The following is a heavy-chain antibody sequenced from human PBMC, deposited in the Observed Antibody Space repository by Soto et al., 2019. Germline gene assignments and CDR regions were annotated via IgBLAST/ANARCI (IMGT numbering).Heavy chain of an antibody. CDR3: ARVTEPAAILDGFDI. D-gene: IGHD2-2*01. Sequence: QVQLVESGGSLVKPGGSQRLSCAASGFTFSDYDMNWIRQAPGKGLEWVSYISSSGSTIYYAASVKGRFTISRDNAKEVLVLQMDTLRAEDAAVYYCARVTEPAAILDGFDIWGQGTTVTVSS. J-gene: IGHJ3*02. V-gene: IGHV3-11*01. CDR2: ISSSGSTI. CDR1: GFTFSDYD.